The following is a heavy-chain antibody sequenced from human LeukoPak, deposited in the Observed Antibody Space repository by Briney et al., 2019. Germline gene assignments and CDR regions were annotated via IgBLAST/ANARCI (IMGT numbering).Heavy chain of an antibody. Sequence: SETLSLTCTVSGDSLTSGSRYWSWIRQPAGKGLEWIGHFYSSTRTTYNPSLESRVTISGDTAKNQFSLKLDSVTAADTAVYFCARCMSELDYGDYAYYYHMDVWGRGTTVTVSS. CDR3: ARCMSELDYGDYAYYYHMDV. J-gene: IGHJ6*04. CDR2: FYSSTRT. V-gene: IGHV4-61*09. D-gene: IGHD4-17*01. CDR1: GDSLTSGSRY.